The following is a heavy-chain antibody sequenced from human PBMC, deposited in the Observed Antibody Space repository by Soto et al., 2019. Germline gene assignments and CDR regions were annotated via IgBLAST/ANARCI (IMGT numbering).Heavy chain of an antibody. V-gene: IGHV2-5*02. CDR3: AHRPLSGSYHDFFDY. D-gene: IGHD1-26*01. J-gene: IGHJ4*02. CDR1: GFSLSTSGVG. CDR2: IYWDDDK. Sequence: QITLKESGPTLVKPTQTLTLTYTFSGFSLSTSGVGVGWIRQPPGKALEWLALIYWDDDKRYSPSLKSRLTITKDTSKNQVVLTMTNMDPVDTATYYCAHRPLSGSYHDFFDYWGQGTLVTVSS.